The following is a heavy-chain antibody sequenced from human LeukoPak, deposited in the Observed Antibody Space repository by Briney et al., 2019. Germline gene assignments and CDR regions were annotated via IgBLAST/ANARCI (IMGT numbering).Heavy chain of an antibody. D-gene: IGHD2-15*01. CDR1: GGSISSSNW. J-gene: IGHJ6*03. Sequence: SETLSLTCAVSGGSISSSNWWSWVRQPPGKGLEWIGEIYHSGSTNYNPSLKSRVTISVDTSKNQFSLKLSSVTAADTAVYYCARAPWYPYYYYMDVWGKGTTVTISS. CDR2: IYHSGST. CDR3: ARAPWYPYYYYMDV. V-gene: IGHV4-4*02.